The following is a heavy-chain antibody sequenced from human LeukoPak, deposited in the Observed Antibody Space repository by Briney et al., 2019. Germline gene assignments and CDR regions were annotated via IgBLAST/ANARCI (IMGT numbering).Heavy chain of an antibody. J-gene: IGHJ3*02. CDR2: IISSGNNI. Sequence: GGSLRLSCAASGFTFWDYYMSWMRQAPGKGLEGGSYIISSGNNILCGDSVKGSCPISRHKAKNSLYLQMNSLRAEDTAVYYCARDPLSPWAFDIWGQGTMVTVSS. V-gene: IGHV3-11*01. CDR3: ARDPLSPWAFDI. D-gene: IGHD2/OR15-2a*01. CDR1: GFTFWDYY.